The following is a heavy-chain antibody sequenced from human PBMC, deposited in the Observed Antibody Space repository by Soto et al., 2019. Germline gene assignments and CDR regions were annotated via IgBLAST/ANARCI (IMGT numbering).Heavy chain of an antibody. Sequence: XETLSLTCAVSGGSISSSNWWSWVRQPPGKGLEWIGEIYHSGSTNYNPSLKSRVTISVDKSKNQFSLKLSSVTAADTAVYYCARVPGGYCSSTSCYRSPIWFDHWGQGTLVTVSS. V-gene: IGHV4-4*02. CDR1: GGSISSSNW. J-gene: IGHJ5*02. D-gene: IGHD2-2*02. CDR3: ARVPGGYCSSTSCYRSPIWFDH. CDR2: IYHSGST.